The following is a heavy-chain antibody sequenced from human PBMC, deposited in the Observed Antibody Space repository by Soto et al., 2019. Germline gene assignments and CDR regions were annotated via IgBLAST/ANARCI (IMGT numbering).Heavy chain of an antibody. V-gene: IGHV1-69*06. CDR2: LIPIFGAP. D-gene: IGHD6-19*01. CDR3: AREYSSGYYYLES. J-gene: IGHJ4*02. Sequence: QVQLVQSGAEVKKPGSSVKVSCKASGGTFNTYNINWVRQAPGQGLEWMGGLIPIFGAPTYAQKFQGRVTITADISTSTAYLELSSLRSDDTAVYYCAREYSSGYYYLESWGQVTLFTVAS. CDR1: GGTFNTYN.